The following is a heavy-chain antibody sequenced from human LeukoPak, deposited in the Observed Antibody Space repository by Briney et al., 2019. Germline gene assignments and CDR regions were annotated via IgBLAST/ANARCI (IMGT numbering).Heavy chain of an antibody. J-gene: IGHJ4*02. CDR2: IMYDGSNK. Sequence: GGSLRLSCAASGFTLSSYTMHWVRQAPGKGLDWVSLIMYDGSNKYYADSVKGRFTISRDNSKNTLYLQMNSLRAEDTAVYYCAKELTTVTYFDYWGQGTLVTVSS. CDR3: AKELTTVTYFDY. D-gene: IGHD4-17*01. CDR1: GFTLSSYT. V-gene: IGHV3-30*04.